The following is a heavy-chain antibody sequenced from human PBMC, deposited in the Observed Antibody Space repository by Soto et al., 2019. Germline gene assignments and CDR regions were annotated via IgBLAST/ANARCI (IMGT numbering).Heavy chain of an antibody. D-gene: IGHD2-21*01. J-gene: IGHJ6*02. CDR3: ASVYSRAGMDV. CDR1: GFTFSTYG. Sequence: QVQLVESGGGVVQPGRSLRLSCAASGFTFSTYGMHWVRQAPGKGLEWVAVIWYDGSHKYYADSVKGRFTISRDNSKNTLFLQVNSLRAEDTAVYYCASVYSRAGMDVWGQGTTVTVSS. V-gene: IGHV3-33*01. CDR2: IWYDGSHK.